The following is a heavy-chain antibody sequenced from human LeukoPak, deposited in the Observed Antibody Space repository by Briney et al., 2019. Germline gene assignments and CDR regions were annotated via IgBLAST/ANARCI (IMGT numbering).Heavy chain of an antibody. CDR3: AREVYYYGSGMEGYYYYGMDV. D-gene: IGHD3-10*01. CDR1: GGFISSGSYY. CDR2: LYTSGST. V-gene: IGHV4-61*02. Sequence: PSQTLSLTCTVSGGFISSGSYYWSWIRQPAGKGLEWTGRLYTSGSTNYNPSLKSRVTISVDTSKNQFSLKLSSVTAADTAVYYCAREVYYYGSGMEGYYYYGMDVWGQGTTVTVSS. J-gene: IGHJ6*02.